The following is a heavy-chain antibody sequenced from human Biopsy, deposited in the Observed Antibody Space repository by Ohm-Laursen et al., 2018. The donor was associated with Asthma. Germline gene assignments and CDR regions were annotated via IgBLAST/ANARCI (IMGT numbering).Heavy chain of an antibody. Sequence: SLRLSCAASGFAVSRDYMFWVRQAPGKGLEWVSTIKTNGRGADYPNPAKGRFTISRDDSKNTLYLQMSSLRAEDTAVYYCVKDTYEDDYGYYTFDVWGQGTMVTVSS. V-gene: IGHV3-23*01. CDR1: GFAVSRDY. CDR2: IKTNGRGA. CDR3: VKDTYEDDYGYYTFDV. D-gene: IGHD3-22*01. J-gene: IGHJ3*01.